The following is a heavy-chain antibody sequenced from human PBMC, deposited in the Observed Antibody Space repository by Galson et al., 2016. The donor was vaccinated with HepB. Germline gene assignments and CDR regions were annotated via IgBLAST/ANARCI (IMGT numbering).Heavy chain of an antibody. D-gene: IGHD3-22*01. CDR3: TRGQTIRYYDSSGYYQPDAFDM. Sequence: SLRLSCAASGFTFSRHWMSWVRQAPGKGLEWVANIKQDGSEKYYVDSVKGRFTLSRDNAKNSVSLQMNSLRAEDTAVYYCTRGQTIRYYDSSGYYQPDAFDMWGQGTMVTVSS. V-gene: IGHV3-7*03. CDR2: IKQDGSEK. CDR1: GFTFSRHW. J-gene: IGHJ3*02.